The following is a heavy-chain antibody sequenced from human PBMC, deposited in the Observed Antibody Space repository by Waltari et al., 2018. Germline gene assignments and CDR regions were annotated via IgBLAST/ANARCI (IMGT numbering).Heavy chain of an antibody. Sequence: QVQLVESGGGVVQPGRSLILSCAASGFTFSRYVIHWVRQVPGKGLGWVALISYDGSNKYYADSVKGRFTISRDNSKNTLYLQMNNLRAEDTAVNYCARAEMATIHFDYWGQGTLVTVSS. J-gene: IGHJ4*02. CDR3: ARAEMATIHFDY. CDR1: GFTFSRYV. CDR2: ISYDGSNK. V-gene: IGHV3-30*01. D-gene: IGHD5-12*01.